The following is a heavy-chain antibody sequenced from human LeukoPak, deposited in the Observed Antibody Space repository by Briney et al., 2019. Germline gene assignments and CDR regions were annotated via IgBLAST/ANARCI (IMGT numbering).Heavy chain of an antibody. D-gene: IGHD3-10*01. CDR3: ARDYYGSGPMAY. V-gene: IGHV4-30-2*01. CDR2: IYHSGST. J-gene: IGHJ4*02. CDR1: GGSISSGGYY. Sequence: SQTLSLTCTVSGGSISSGGYYWSWIRQPPGKGLEWIGYIYHSGSTYYNPSLKSRVTISVDRSKNQFSLKLSSVTAADTAVYYCARDYYGSGPMAYWGQGTLVTVSS.